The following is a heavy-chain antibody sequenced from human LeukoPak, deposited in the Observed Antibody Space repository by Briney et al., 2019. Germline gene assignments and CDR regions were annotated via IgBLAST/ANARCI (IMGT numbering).Heavy chain of an antibody. CDR1: GFIFSSYS. D-gene: IGHD3-16*02. V-gene: IGHV3-21*06. CDR3: ARSRQSLTTPDY. J-gene: IGHJ4*02. CDR2: ISSTSRYI. Sequence: GGSLRLSCAASGFIFSSYSMNWVRQAPGKGLEWVSSISSTSRYIYYADSVKGRFTISRDNVKNSLYLQMNSLRAEDTAVYYCARSRQSLTTPDYWGQGTLVTVSS.